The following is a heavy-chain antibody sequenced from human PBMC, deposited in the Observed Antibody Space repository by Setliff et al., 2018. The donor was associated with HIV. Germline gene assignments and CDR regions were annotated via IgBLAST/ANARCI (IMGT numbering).Heavy chain of an antibody. CDR1: GGSISSGSYY. D-gene: IGHD2-15*01. V-gene: IGHV4-61*09. J-gene: IGHJ4*02. CDR2: IYTSGST. CDR3: ARHVPVRGHTPLDN. Sequence: PSETLSLTCTVSGGSISSGSYYWSWIRQPAGKGLEWIGHIYTSGSTNYNPSLKSRVTISVDTSKNQFSLKLSSVTAADTAVYFCARHVPVRGHTPLDNWGQGTLVTVSS.